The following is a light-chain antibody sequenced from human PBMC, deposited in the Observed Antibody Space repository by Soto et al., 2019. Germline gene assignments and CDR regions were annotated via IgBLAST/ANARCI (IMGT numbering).Light chain of an antibody. J-gene: IGKJ1*01. V-gene: IGKV1-5*01. Sequence: SQPILSSTTLSASVGDSVTITCRASQSLNNRVSWYQQKPRKAPKLLIYDASTLESGVASMFSGTGSETECTLTSTVVQADYLATYCCHHDRTYSTFGQGTKVDI. CDR2: DAS. CDR3: HHDRTYST. CDR1: QSLNNR.